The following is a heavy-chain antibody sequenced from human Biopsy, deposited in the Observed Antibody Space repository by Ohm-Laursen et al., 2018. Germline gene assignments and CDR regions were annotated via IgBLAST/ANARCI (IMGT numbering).Heavy chain of an antibody. CDR1: GFSFTGYY. D-gene: IGHD6-19*01. V-gene: IGHV1-2*02. CDR3: ALQSVAQMKNFDY. CDR2: ISPKSGGT. Sequence: SVKVSCKASGFSFTGYYIHWVRQALGQGLEWMGWISPKSGGTNYAQKFQGNITMTKNTSMSTAYMEMSRLRSDDTAVYYCALQSVAQMKNFDYWGQGTLVTVSS. J-gene: IGHJ4*02.